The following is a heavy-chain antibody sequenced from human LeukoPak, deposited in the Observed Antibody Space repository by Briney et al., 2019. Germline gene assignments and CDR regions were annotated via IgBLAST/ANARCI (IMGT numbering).Heavy chain of an antibody. CDR3: AKDRPHYYDSSGYLYY. CDR1: GFTFSSYA. J-gene: IGHJ4*02. V-gene: IGHV3-30-3*01. D-gene: IGHD3-22*01. Sequence: GGSLRLSCAASGFTFSSYAMHWVRQAPGKGLEWVAVISYDGSNKYYADSVKGRFTISRDNSKNTLYLQMNSLRAEDTAVYYCAKDRPHYYDSSGYLYYWGQGTLVTVSS. CDR2: ISYDGSNK.